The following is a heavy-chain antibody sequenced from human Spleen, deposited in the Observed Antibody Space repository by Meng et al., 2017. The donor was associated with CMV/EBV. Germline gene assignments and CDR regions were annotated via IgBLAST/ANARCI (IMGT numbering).Heavy chain of an antibody. CDR1: GGSISSSSYY. Sequence: CPGLVKPSGPRSLTCTVSGGSISSSSYYWGWIRQPPGKGLEWIGSIYYSGSTYYNPSLKSRVTISVDTSKNQFSLKLSSVTAADTAVYYCASITSGSRIAVAASDYWGQGTLVTVSS. D-gene: IGHD6-19*01. V-gene: IGHV4-39*07. CDR3: ASITSGSRIAVAASDY. J-gene: IGHJ4*02. CDR2: IYYSGST.